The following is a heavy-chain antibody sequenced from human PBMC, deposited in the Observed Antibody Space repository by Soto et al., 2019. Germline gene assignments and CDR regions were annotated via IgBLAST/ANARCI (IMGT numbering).Heavy chain of an antibody. Sequence: EVLLLESGGGLVQPGGSLRLSCAASGFTFSSQAMSWVRQAPGKGLEWVSTISGSGGSTYYADSVKGRFAISRDNSKNPRYLQMNGWRAEDTPIFNGPTAHQLGSWGQGTLVTVSS. V-gene: IGHV3-23*01. J-gene: IGHJ5*02. CDR1: GFTFSSQA. CDR2: ISGSGGST. CDR3: PTAHQLGS. D-gene: IGHD6-13*01.